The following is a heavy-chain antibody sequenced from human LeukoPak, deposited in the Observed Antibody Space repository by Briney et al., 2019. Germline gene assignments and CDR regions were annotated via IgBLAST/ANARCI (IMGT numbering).Heavy chain of an antibody. J-gene: IGHJ4*02. V-gene: IGHV3-73*01. CDR2: IRSKSNSYAT. CDR1: GFTFSGSA. Sequence: PGGSLRLSCAASGFTFSGSATYWVRQASGKGLEWVGHIRSKSNSYATIYAASVKGRFTISRDDSKNTAYLQMNSLKTEDTAVYYCTRLHLGWGQGTLVTVSS. D-gene: IGHD1-26*01. CDR3: TRLHLG.